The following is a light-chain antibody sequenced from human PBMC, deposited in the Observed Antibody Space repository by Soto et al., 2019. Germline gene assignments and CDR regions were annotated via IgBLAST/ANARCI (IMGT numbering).Light chain of an antibody. J-gene: IGLJ1*01. Sequence: QSALTQPASVSGSPGQSITISCTGTSSDVGSYNLVSWYQQHPGKAPKLMIYEGSKRPSGVSNRFSGSKSGNTASLTISGLQAGDKADYYCCSYAGSSTLYVFGPGTKVTVL. CDR3: CSYAGSSTLYV. V-gene: IGLV2-23*01. CDR1: SSDVGSYNL. CDR2: EGS.